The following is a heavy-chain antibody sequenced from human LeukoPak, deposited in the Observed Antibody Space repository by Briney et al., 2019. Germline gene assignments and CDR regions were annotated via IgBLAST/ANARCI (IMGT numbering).Heavy chain of an antibody. Sequence: QTGGSLRLSCAASGFTFSSYGIHWVRQAPGKGLEWVSYISSSSSTIYYADSVKGRFTISRDKAKNSLYLQMNSLRAEDTAVYYCARGASSSWDYYYYYMGVWGKGTTVTVSS. V-gene: IGHV3-48*01. CDR2: ISSSSSTI. J-gene: IGHJ6*03. D-gene: IGHD6-13*01. CDR1: GFTFSSYG. CDR3: ARGASSSWDYYYYYMGV.